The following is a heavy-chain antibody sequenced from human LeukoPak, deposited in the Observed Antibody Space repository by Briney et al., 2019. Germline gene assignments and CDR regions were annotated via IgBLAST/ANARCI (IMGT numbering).Heavy chain of an antibody. Sequence: GRSLRLSCAASGFTFSSYAMHWVRQAPGKGLEWVAVISYDGSNKYYADSVMGRFTISRDNSKNTLYLQMNSLRAEDTAVYYCARTPIAARQIDYWGQGTLVTVSS. V-gene: IGHV3-30-3*01. D-gene: IGHD6-6*01. CDR1: GFTFSSYA. CDR3: ARTPIAARQIDY. CDR2: ISYDGSNK. J-gene: IGHJ4*02.